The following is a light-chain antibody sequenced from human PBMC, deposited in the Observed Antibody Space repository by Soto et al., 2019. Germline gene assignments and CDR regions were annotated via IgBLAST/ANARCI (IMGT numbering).Light chain of an antibody. J-gene: IGLJ1*01. CDR3: NSYTTLSNRV. CDR1: STDIGAYNY. CDR2: EVT. V-gene: IGLV2-14*01. Sequence: QSVLTQPASVSGSPGQSITISCTGTSTDIGAYNYVPWYQQHPGKAPKLLIYEVTNRPSGVSNRFSGSKSGNTASLTISGLQAEDEANYYCNSYTTLSNRVFGTGTKV.